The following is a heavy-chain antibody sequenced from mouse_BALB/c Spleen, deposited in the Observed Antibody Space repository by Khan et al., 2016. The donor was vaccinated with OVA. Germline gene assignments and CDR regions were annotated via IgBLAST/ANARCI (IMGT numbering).Heavy chain of an antibody. CDR2: ISGTGIYT. D-gene: IGHD2-10*01. V-gene: IGHV5-9*02. CDR3: ARPSYYGNPWFTY. J-gene: IGHJ3*01. CDR1: GFAFSSYD. Sequence: EVELVESGGGLVKPGGSLKLSCAPSGFAFSSYDMSRVRQTPEKRLEWVATISGTGIYTYYPDSVKGRFTISRDNARNTLYLQMSSLRSEDTALYYCARPSYYGNPWFTYWGQGTLVTVSA.